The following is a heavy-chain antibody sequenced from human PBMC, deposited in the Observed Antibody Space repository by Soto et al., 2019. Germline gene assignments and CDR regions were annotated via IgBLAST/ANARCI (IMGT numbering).Heavy chain of an antibody. CDR3: AKAPDSWSGYSGVYGIDV. CDR1: GYTFTGYY. Sequence: QVQLVQSGAEVKKPGASVKVSCKASGYTFTGYYIHWVRQAPGHGLEWMGWINTNSGGTNDAQKFQGWVTMTRDTSISTAYMERSSLISYGTAVYNCAKAPDSWSGYSGVYGIDVWGQGTTVTVAS. D-gene: IGHD3-3*01. CDR2: INTNSGGT. J-gene: IGHJ6*02. V-gene: IGHV1-2*04.